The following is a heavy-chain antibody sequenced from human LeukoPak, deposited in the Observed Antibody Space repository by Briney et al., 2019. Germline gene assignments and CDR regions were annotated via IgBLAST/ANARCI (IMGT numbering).Heavy chain of an antibody. CDR3: AKRDEEYGSGSYYNHYFDY. CDR1: GFTFTSYA. CDR2: ISGSGGST. J-gene: IGHJ4*02. V-gene: IGHV3-23*01. Sequence: GGSLRLSCAASGFTFTSYAMSWGRQAPGKGLEWVSAISGSGGSTYYADSVKGRFTISRDNSKNTLYLQMNSLRAGDTAVYYCAKRDEEYGSGSYYNHYFDYWGQGTLVTVSS. D-gene: IGHD3-10*01.